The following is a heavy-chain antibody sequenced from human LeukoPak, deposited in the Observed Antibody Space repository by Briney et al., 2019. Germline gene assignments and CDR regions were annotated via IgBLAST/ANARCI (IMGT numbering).Heavy chain of an antibody. CDR1: GYGFTNYR. CDR2: IYPGDSDT. CDR3: ARRDYYGSGTLDY. V-gene: IGHV5-51*01. D-gene: IGHD3-10*01. J-gene: IGHJ4*02. Sequence: GESLKISCKGSGYGFTNYRIGWVRQMPGKGLEWMGIIYPGDSDTRYSPSFQGQVTISADKSISTAYLQWSSLKASDTAMYYCARRDYYGSGTLDYWGQGTLVTVSS.